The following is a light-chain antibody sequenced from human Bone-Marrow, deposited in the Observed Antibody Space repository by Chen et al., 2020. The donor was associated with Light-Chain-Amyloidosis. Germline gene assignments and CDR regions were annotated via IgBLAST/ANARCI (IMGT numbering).Light chain of an antibody. V-gene: IGKV3-20*01. CDR2: GSS. CDR3: QQYGTSPLT. J-gene: IGKJ4*01. Sequence: IVLTQSPGTLSLSPGEGANLSCRASQTISSNYLTCYQQKFGQAPRLLIYGSSSKATGIPDRFTGSGSGTDFTLTINRLKPEDFAMYYCQQYGTSPLTFGGGTKVEIK. CDR1: QTISSNY.